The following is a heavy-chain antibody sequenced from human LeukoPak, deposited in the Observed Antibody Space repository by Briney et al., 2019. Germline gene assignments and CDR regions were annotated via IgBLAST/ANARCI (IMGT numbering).Heavy chain of an antibody. CDR3: AKVPTAGTIDWFDP. J-gene: IGHJ5*02. D-gene: IGHD6-13*01. V-gene: IGHV3-23*01. Sequence: HPGGSLRLSCAASGFTFSTYGMSWVRQAPGKRLEWVSAISGSGGSTFYADSVKGRFTISRDNSKNTLYLQMNSLRAEDTAVYYCAKVPTAGTIDWFDPWGQGTLVTVSS. CDR2: ISGSGGST. CDR1: GFTFSTYG.